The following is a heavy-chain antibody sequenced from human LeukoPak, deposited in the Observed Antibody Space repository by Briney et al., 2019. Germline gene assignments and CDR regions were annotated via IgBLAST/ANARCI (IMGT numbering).Heavy chain of an antibody. V-gene: IGHV3-23*01. CDR3: AKGRDSYGYGDSDY. Sequence: PGGSLRLSCAVSGFSFSSYAMGWVRQAPGKGLEWVSIISDHNTWYADSVKGLFTISRDNSKNTLYLQMNSLRGEDTAVYYCAKGRDSYGYGDSDYWGQGTLVTVSS. CDR2: ISDHNT. J-gene: IGHJ4*02. D-gene: IGHD5-18*01. CDR1: GFSFSSYA.